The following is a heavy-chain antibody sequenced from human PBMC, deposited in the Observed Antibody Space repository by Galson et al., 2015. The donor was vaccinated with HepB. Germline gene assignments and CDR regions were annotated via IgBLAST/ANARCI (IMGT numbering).Heavy chain of an antibody. CDR1: GFTFSNYG. D-gene: IGHD6-19*01. V-gene: IGHV3-30*18. CDR3: AKDPYLYSALAGTMAGFDY. CDR2: TSYDGSNK. Sequence: LRLSCAASGFTFSNYGMHWVRQAPGKGLEWVAVTSYDGSNKYYADSVKGRFTISRDNSKNTLYLQMNSLRAEVTALYYCAKDPYLYSALAGTMAGFDYWGQGTLVTVSS. J-gene: IGHJ4*02.